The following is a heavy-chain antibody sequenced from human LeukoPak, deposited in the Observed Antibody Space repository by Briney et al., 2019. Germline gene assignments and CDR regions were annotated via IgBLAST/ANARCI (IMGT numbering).Heavy chain of an antibody. CDR1: GHTFTNYH. CDR3: ATEAPRSYYFDY. J-gene: IGHJ4*02. Sequence: GASVKVSCKASGHTFTNYHIHWVRQAPGQGVEWMGAVYATGGVAINTQTFPVIVTMTRDTSTGTVYMELSSLRFEDTAIYYCATEAPRSYYFDYWGQGIQVTVSS. CDR2: VYATGGVA. V-gene: IGHV1-46*01.